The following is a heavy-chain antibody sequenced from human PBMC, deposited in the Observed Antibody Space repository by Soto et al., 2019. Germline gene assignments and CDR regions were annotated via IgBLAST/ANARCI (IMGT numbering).Heavy chain of an antibody. V-gene: IGHV4-61*01. CDR1: GGSLNTDSSY. D-gene: IGHD6-13*01. Sequence: SETLSLTCTVSGGSLNTDSSYWTWVRQPPGGGLEYLGYVYYTGVTNYNPSLKSRVTISLDMSKSQFFLTLSSVTPADTATYYCARALDSSWYFDLWGRGTLVTVS. J-gene: IGHJ2*01. CDR3: ARALDSSWYFDL. CDR2: VYYTGVT.